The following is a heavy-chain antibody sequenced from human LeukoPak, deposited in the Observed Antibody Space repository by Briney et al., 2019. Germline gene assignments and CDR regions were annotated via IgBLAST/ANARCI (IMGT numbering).Heavy chain of an antibody. J-gene: IGHJ4*02. Sequence: SETLSLTCTISGGSISSGGYYWSWIRQPPGKGLEWIGYIYHSGSTYYNPSLKSRVTISVDRSKNQFSLNLTSVTAADTAVYYCARTGATFGGVIAPLDYWGQGTLVTVSS. CDR2: IYHSGST. CDR1: GGSISSGGYY. D-gene: IGHD3-16*02. CDR3: ARTGATFGGVIAPLDY. V-gene: IGHV4-30-2*01.